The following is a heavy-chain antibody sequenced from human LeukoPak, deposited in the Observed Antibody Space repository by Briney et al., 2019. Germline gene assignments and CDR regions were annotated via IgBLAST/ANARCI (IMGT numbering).Heavy chain of an antibody. Sequence: GESLKISCKGSGYRFTKSWIGWVRQMPGKGLEWLGIIYPDDSRTRYSPSFQGQVTMSVDKSISTAFLQWSSLKASDTAMYYCARPSYGASDYWGQGTLVTVSS. CDR1: GYRFTKSW. V-gene: IGHV5-51*01. CDR3: ARPSYGASDY. J-gene: IGHJ4*02. CDR2: IYPDDSRT. D-gene: IGHD4-17*01.